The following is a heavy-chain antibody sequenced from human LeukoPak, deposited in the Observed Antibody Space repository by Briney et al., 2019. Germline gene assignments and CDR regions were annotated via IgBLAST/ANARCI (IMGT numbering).Heavy chain of an antibody. CDR2: ISYDGSDK. D-gene: IGHD3-9*01. V-gene: IGHV3-33*06. Sequence: GGSLRLSCAASGFTFSNYAMHWVRQAPGKGLEWVALISYDGSDKDFADSVKGRFTISRDNSKSTLFLQMSSLRAEDTAVYYCAKDVRYFDWLLNDYFDYWGQGTLVTVSS. CDR3: AKDVRYFDWLLNDYFDY. J-gene: IGHJ4*02. CDR1: GFTFSNYA.